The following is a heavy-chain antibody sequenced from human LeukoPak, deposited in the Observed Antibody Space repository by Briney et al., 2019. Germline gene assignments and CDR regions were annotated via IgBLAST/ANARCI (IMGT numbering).Heavy chain of an antibody. Sequence: ASVKVSCKASGYTFTGYYMHWVRQAPGQGLEWLGWINPNSGGTNYAQKFQGRVTVTRNTSISTAYMELSSLRSEDTAVYYCARGRSSITMVRGDHNWFDPWGQGTLVTVSS. CDR3: ARGRSSITMVRGDHNWFDP. D-gene: IGHD3-10*01. CDR2: INPNSGGT. J-gene: IGHJ5*02. CDR1: GYTFTGYY. V-gene: IGHV1-2*02.